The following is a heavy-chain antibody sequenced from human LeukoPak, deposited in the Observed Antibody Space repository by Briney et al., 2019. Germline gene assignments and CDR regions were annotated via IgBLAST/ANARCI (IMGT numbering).Heavy chain of an antibody. CDR1: GFTFSSYV. Sequence: GGSLRLSCAASGFTFSSYVMSWVRQAPGKGLEWVSTISGNGRNTYYADSVKGRFTISRDNSKNTLYLQMNSLRAEDTAVYYCAKDPYYYDSSGYYRDLYYFDYWGQGTLVTVSS. V-gene: IGHV3-23*01. J-gene: IGHJ4*02. CDR3: AKDPYYYDSSGYYRDLYYFDY. D-gene: IGHD3-22*01. CDR2: ISGNGRNT.